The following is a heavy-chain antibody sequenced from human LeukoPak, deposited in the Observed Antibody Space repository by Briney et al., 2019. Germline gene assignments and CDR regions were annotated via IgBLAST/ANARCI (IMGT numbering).Heavy chain of an antibody. CDR2: INQDGTEK. V-gene: IGHV3-7*01. Sequence: GESLRLSCAASGFSFTTYWMSWVRQAQGKGLEWVANINQDGTEKYYVDSVKGRFTISRDNAKNSLYLQMNRLRAEDTAVYYCARERQLERLAFGEEGSVFDYWGQGTLVTVSS. CDR1: GFSFTTYW. J-gene: IGHJ4*02. D-gene: IGHD1-1*01. CDR3: ARERQLERLAFGEEGSVFDY.